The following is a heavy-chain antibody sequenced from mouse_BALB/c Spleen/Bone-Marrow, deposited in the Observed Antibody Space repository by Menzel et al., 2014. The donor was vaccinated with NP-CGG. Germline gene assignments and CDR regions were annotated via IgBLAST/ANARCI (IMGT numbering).Heavy chain of an antibody. CDR1: GYTFTSYY. J-gene: IGHJ3*01. CDR3: TRSNGNWFAY. CDR2: INPSNGGT. V-gene: IGHV1S81*02. Sequence: QVQLQQPGAELVKPGASVKLSCKASGYTFTSYYMYWVKQRPGQGLEWIGEINPSNGGTNFNEKFESKATLTVDKSSSTAYMQLSSLTSEDSAVYYCTRSNGNWFAYWGQGTLVTVSA. D-gene: IGHD2-1*01.